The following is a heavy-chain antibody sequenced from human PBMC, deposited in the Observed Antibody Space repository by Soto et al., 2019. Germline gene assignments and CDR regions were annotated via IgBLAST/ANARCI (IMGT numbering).Heavy chain of an antibody. CDR2: VTTSGNTK. D-gene: IGHD4-17*01. J-gene: IGHJ6*02. V-gene: IGHV3-23*01. CDR1: GFTFSGYA. CDR3: AKVCYGGNSVTNNGMDV. Sequence: PGGSLRLSCAASGFTFSGYAMSWVRQAPGKGLEWVSSVTTSGNTKYYADSVKGRFTISRDNTKNTLFLQMSSLRAEDTAIYYCAKVCYGGNSVTNNGMDVWGQGTTVTVSS.